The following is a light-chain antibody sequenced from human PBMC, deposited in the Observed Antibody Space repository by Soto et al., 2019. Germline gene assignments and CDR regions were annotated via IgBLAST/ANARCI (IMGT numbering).Light chain of an antibody. V-gene: IGKV1-9*01. CDR2: AAS. CDR1: QGISRY. J-gene: IGKJ5*01. CDR3: QRLNRYPPIT. Sequence: DIHLNPSPSFRSASVGGRVTTTCRASQGISRYLAWDQQKPGRAPKLLIYAASPLQSGVPSRFSGSGSGTEFTLTISSLQPEDFATYYWQRLNRYPPITFGQGTRLEIK.